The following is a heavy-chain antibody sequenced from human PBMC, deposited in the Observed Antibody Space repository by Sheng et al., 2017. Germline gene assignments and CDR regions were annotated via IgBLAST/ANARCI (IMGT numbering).Heavy chain of an antibody. CDR1: GGTFSSYA. D-gene: IGHD6-6*01. CDR3: ARDAMKDSSSPLRY. V-gene: IGHV1-69*10. J-gene: IGHJ4*02. Sequence: QVQLVQSGAEVKKPGSSVKVSCKASGGTFSSYAISWVRQAPGQGLEWMGGIIPILGIANYAQKFQGRVTITADKSTSTAYMELSSLRSEDTAVYYCARDAMKDSSSPLRYWGQGTLVTVSS. CDR2: IIPILGIA.